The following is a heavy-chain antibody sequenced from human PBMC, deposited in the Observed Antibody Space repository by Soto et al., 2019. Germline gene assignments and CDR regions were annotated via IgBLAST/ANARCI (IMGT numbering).Heavy chain of an antibody. CDR3: ARSSGWRNWYFDL. J-gene: IGHJ2*01. Sequence: QVQLQQWGAGLLKPSETLSLTCAVYGGSFSGYYWSWIRQPPGKGLEWIGEINHSGSTNYNPSLKSRVTISVDTSKNQFSLKLSSVTAADTAVYYCARSSGWRNWYFDLWGRGTLVTVSS. CDR1: GGSFSGYY. V-gene: IGHV4-34*01. D-gene: IGHD6-19*01. CDR2: INHSGST.